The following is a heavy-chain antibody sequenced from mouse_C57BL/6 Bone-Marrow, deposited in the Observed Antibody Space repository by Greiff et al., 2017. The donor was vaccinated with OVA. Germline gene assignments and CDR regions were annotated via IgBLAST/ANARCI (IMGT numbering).Heavy chain of an antibody. CDR1: GFTFSDAW. CDR2: IRNKANNHAT. J-gene: IGHJ1*03. CDR3: TGWFPPWAFDV. Sequence: EVQGVESGGGLVQPGGSMKLSCAASGFTFSDAWMDWVRQSPEKGLEWVAEIRNKANNHATYYAESVKGRFTISRDDSKSSVYLQMNSLRAEDTGIYYCTGWFPPWAFDVWGTGTTVTVSS. D-gene: IGHD2-3*01. V-gene: IGHV6-6*01.